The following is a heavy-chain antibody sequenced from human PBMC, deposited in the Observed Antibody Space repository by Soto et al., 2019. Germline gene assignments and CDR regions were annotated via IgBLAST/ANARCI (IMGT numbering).Heavy chain of an antibody. D-gene: IGHD2-15*01. CDR1: GYSFTSYW. J-gene: IGHJ6*02. CDR2: IDPSDSYT. V-gene: IGHV5-10-1*01. CDR3: AGSMGGSAHYYSYGMDV. Sequence: PGESLKISCKGSGYSFTSYWISWVRQMPGKGLEWMGRIDPSDSYTNYSPSFQGHVNISADKSISTAYLQWSSLKASDTAMYYCAGSMGGSAHYYSYGMDVWGQGTTVTVSS.